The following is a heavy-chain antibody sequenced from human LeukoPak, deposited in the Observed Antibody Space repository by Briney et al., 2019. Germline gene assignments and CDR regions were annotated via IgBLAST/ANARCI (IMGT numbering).Heavy chain of an antibody. J-gene: IGHJ6*02. D-gene: IGHD2-15*01. CDR2: IYSGGST. V-gene: IGHV3-53*01. CDR1: GFTVSSNY. CDR3: ARDRVVVEHYYYGMDV. Sequence: GGSLRLSCAASGFTVSSNYMSWVRQAPGKGLEWVSVIYSGGSTYYADSVKGRFTISRDNSKNTLYLQMNSLRAEDTAVYYCARDRVVVEHYYYGMDVWGQGTTVTVSS.